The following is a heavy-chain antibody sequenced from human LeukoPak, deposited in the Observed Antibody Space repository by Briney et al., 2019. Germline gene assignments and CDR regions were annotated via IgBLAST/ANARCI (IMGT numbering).Heavy chain of an antibody. CDR3: ARDGFLAAADPVFDY. CDR2: IKQDGREK. J-gene: IGHJ4*02. D-gene: IGHD6-13*01. V-gene: IGHV3-7*03. Sequence: GGSLRLSCAASGFTFSSYWMSWVRQAPGKGLEWVANIKQDGREKYHVDVVKGRCTISRDNAKNSLYLQINSLTAEHTAVYYCARDGFLAAADPVFDYWGQGTLVTVSS. CDR1: GFTFSSYW.